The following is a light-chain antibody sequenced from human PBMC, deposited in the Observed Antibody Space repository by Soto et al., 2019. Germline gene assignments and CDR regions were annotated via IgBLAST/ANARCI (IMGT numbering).Light chain of an antibody. CDR3: AAWEDLLNGYV. V-gene: IGLV1-44*01. CDR1: SSNIESNT. J-gene: IGLJ1*01. CDR2: SNY. Sequence: QSVLTQPPSASGTPGQRVTISCSGSSSNIESNTVTWYQQLPGTAPKLVIYSNYDRPSGVPDRFSGSTSGTSASLVIRGLQSEDEDEYYCAAWEDLLNGYVFGGWTKV.